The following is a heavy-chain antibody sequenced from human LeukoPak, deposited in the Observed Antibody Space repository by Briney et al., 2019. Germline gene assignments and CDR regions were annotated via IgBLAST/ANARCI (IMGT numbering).Heavy chain of an antibody. J-gene: IGHJ4*02. CDR3: ARDARIAVAGTSPESSDY. Sequence: NPGGSLRLSCEGSGFPFGSYVMSWVRQAPGKGLEWVSSISSSSSYIYYADSVKGRFTISRDNAKNSLYLQMYSLRAEDTAMYFCARDARIAVAGTSPESSDYWGQGTLVTVSS. CDR1: GFPFGSYV. D-gene: IGHD6-19*01. V-gene: IGHV3-21*01. CDR2: ISSSSSYI.